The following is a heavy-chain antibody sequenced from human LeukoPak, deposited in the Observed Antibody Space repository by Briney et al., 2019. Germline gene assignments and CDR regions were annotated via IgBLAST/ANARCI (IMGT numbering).Heavy chain of an antibody. CDR2: IYYSGST. CDR3: ARALSPSRRTQQLVYYFDY. Sequence: PSETLSLTCTVSGGSISSSSYYWGWIRQPPGKGLEWIGSIYYSGSTYYNPSLKSRVTISVDTSKNQFSLKLSSVTAADTAVYYCARALSPSRRTQQLVYYFDYWGQGTLVTVSS. V-gene: IGHV4-39*07. J-gene: IGHJ4*02. D-gene: IGHD6-13*01. CDR1: GGSISSSSYY.